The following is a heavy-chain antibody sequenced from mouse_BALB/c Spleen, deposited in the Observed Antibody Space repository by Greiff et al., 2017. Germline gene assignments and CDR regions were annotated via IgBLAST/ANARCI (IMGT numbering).Heavy chain of an antibody. CDR2: ISDSGSYT. CDR1: GFTFSDYY. J-gene: IGHJ4*01. V-gene: IGHV5-4*02. D-gene: IGHD1-1*01. CDR3: ARGNYEAMDY. Sequence: EVQGVESGGGLVKPGGSLKLSCAASGFTFSDYYMYWVRQTPEKRLEWVATISDSGSYTYYPDSVKGRFTISRDNAKNNLYLQMSSLKSEDTAMYYCARGNYEAMDYWGQGTSVTVSS.